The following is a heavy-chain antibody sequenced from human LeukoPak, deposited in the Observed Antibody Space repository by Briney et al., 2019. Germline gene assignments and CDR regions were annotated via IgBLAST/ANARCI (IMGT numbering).Heavy chain of an antibody. Sequence: ASVKVSFKASGYTFTSYDFNWVRQATGQGLEWMGWMNPNSGNTGYAQKFQGRVTMTRNTSISTAYMELSSLRSEDTPVYYCARGQFGSSWDKWFDPWGQGTLVTVSS. D-gene: IGHD6-13*01. CDR2: MNPNSGNT. CDR1: GYTFTSYD. J-gene: IGHJ5*02. V-gene: IGHV1-8*01. CDR3: ARGQFGSSWDKWFDP.